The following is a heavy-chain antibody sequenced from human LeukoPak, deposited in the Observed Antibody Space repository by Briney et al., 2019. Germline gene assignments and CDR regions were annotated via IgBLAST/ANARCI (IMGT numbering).Heavy chain of an antibody. D-gene: IGHD3-16*01. CDR2: IENDGTKE. CDR1: GFSFRHYG. Sequence: GGSLRLSCVTPGFSFRHYGLHWVRRAPGKGLEWVAFIENDGTKEYCDPVKGRFTIYRDNSKNTVYLQMSSLRTEDAAVYYCATNWGGGCGSWGQGALVTVSA. CDR3: ATNWGGGCGS. V-gene: IGHV3-30*02. J-gene: IGHJ5*02.